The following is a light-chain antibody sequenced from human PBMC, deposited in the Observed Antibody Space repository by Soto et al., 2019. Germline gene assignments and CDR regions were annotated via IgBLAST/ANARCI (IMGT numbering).Light chain of an antibody. CDR3: CSYAGNSLYV. CDR1: SSDVGSYNL. V-gene: IGLV2-23*01. CDR2: EGS. J-gene: IGLJ1*01. Sequence: QSALTQPASVSGSPGQSITISCSGTSSDVGSYNLVSWYQQHPGKAPKLMIYEGSKRPSGVSNRLSGSKSGNTASLTISGLQAEDEADYYCCSYAGNSLYVFGTGTKVTVL.